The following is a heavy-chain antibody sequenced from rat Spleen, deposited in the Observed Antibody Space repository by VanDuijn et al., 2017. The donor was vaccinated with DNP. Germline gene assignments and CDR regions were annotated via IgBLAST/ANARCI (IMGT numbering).Heavy chain of an antibody. V-gene: IGHV5-31*01. CDR1: GFTFNNYW. Sequence: EVKLVESGGDLVQPGRSLKLSCVASGFTFNNYWMTWIRQVPGKGLEWVASITSSGGSTYYPDSVKGRFTISRDNAKSTLYLQMNSLRSEDMATYYCVRWYNSGYYFDYWGQGVMVTVSS. CDR3: VRWYNSGYYFDY. J-gene: IGHJ2*01. CDR2: ITSSGGST. D-gene: IGHD4-3*01.